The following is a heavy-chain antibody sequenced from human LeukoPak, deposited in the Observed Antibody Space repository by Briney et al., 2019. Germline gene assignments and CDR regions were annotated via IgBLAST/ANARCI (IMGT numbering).Heavy chain of an antibody. CDR2: ISSGSSYI. Sequence: PGGSLRLSCAASGFTFSSYSMNWVRQAPGKGLEWVSSISSGSSYIYYADSVKGRFTISRDNAKNSLSLLMNSLRAEDTAVYYCARGERLVDTATTVAFDIWGQGTMVTVSS. V-gene: IGHV3-21*01. CDR3: ARGERLVDTATTVAFDI. D-gene: IGHD5-18*01. CDR1: GFTFSSYS. J-gene: IGHJ3*02.